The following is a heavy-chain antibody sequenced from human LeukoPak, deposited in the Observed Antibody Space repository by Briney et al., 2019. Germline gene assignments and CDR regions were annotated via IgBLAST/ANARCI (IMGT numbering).Heavy chain of an antibody. CDR2: IDPSDSYT. J-gene: IGHJ4*02. CDR3: ARQAISYYGSATVHPD. CDR1: GYSFTNYW. Sequence: GEALRISCKGSGYSFTNYWISWVRQMPGEGLEGMVSIDPSDSYTNYSPSFQGHVTISADKTISTAYLQWSSLKASDTAMYYCARQAISYYGSATVHPDWGQGTLVTVSS. D-gene: IGHD3-10*01. V-gene: IGHV5-10-1*01.